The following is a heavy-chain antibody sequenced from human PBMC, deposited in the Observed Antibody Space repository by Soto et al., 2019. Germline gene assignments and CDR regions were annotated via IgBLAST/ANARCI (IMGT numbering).Heavy chain of an antibody. CDR1: GVAISRSTW. CDR3: ARASATIAAAAIFDY. J-gene: IGHJ4*02. D-gene: IGHD6-13*01. CDR2: IYQSGST. V-gene: IGHV4-4*03. Sequence: PETLSLTYAVSGVAISRSTWCSWVCQLLVKCLEWIGEIYQSGSTNYNPSLESRFRLSVDKSRNQFSLKLTSVSAADTAVYYCARASATIAAAAIFDYWGQGTLVTVS.